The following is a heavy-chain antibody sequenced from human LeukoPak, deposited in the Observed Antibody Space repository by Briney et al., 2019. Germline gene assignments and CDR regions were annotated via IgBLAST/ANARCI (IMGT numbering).Heavy chain of an antibody. CDR1: GFTFSSYA. CDR2: ISYDGSNK. CDR3: AKDGTDYVWETYFGGLNLDS. V-gene: IGHV3-30*04. J-gene: IGHJ4*02. D-gene: IGHD3-16*01. Sequence: GGSLRLSCAASGFTFSSYAMHWVRQAPGKGLEWVAVISYDGSNKYYADSVKGRFTISRDNSKNTLYLQMNSLRAEDTAVFYCAKDGTDYVWETYFGGLNLDSWGQGALVTVSS.